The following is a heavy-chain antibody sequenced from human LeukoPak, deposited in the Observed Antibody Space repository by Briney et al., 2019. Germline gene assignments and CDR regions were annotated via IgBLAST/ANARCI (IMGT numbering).Heavy chain of an antibody. CDR3: ARDTVWYYDSSGDAFDI. Sequence: GGSLRLSCVASGFSFNYGMNWVRQAPGKGLEWVAFMNFNEKHKSYTDAVKGRFTISRDDYRNTLYLQMSSLRTEDTAVYYCARDTVWYYDSSGDAFDIWGQGTMVTVSS. D-gene: IGHD3-22*01. CDR2: MNFNEKHK. V-gene: IGHV3-30*02. CDR1: GFSFNYG. J-gene: IGHJ3*02.